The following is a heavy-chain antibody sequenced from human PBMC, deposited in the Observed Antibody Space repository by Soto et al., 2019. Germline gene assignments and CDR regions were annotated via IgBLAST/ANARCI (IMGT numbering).Heavy chain of an antibody. D-gene: IGHD2-15*01. J-gene: IGHJ5*02. V-gene: IGHV3-11*06. Sequence: PGRSLSLSCAGSGFTFGDSYRSWIRQAPGKGLEWLSYISPGSRYPAYADSVKGRFTISRDNAKRSLYLQMMSLTAEDTAIYYCVRGGGGGLFDPWGQGTMVTVAS. CDR3: VRGGGGGLFDP. CDR2: ISPGSRYP. CDR1: GFTFGDSY.